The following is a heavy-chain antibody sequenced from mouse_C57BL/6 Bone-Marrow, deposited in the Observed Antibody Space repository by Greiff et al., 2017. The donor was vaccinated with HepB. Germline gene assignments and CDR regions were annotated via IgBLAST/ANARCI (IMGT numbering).Heavy chain of an antibody. CDR2: IYPGSGST. CDR1: GYTFTSYW. Sequence: QVQLQQPGAELVKPGASVKMSCKASGYTFTSYWITWVKQRPGQGLEWIGDIYPGSGSTNYNEKFKSKATLTVDTSSSTAYMQLSSLTSEDSAVYYCAMRRYYCYFYYAMDYWGQGTSVTVSS. D-gene: IGHD2-12*01. V-gene: IGHV1-55*01. J-gene: IGHJ4*01. CDR3: AMRRYYCYFYYAMDY.